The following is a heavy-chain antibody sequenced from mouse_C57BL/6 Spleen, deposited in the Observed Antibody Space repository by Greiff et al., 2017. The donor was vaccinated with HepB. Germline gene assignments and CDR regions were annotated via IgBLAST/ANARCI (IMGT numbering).Heavy chain of an antibody. CDR3: ARDDYDSYAMDY. CDR1: GYTFTSYW. J-gene: IGHJ4*01. D-gene: IGHD2-4*01. Sequence: VQLQQPGAELVKPGASVKLSCKASGYTFTSYWITWVKQRPGQGLEWIGAIDPGSGSTNYNEKFKSKATLNVDTSASTAYMQLSSLTSEYSAVYYCARDDYDSYAMDYWGQGTSVTVSS. CDR2: IDPGSGST. V-gene: IGHV1-55*01.